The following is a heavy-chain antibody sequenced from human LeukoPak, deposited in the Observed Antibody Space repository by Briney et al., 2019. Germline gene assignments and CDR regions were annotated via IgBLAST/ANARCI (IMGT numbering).Heavy chain of an antibody. V-gene: IGHV1-69*05. CDR3: ARGRAEPPGIAVAGHGAFYI. Sequence: GSSVKVSCKASGGTFISYAISWVRQAPGQGLEWMGGIIPIFGTANYAQKFQGRVTITTDESTSTAYMELSSLRSEATAVYYCARGRAEPPGIAVAGHGAFYIWGQGTMVTVSS. CDR2: IIPIFGTA. D-gene: IGHD6-19*01. CDR1: GGTFISYA. J-gene: IGHJ3*02.